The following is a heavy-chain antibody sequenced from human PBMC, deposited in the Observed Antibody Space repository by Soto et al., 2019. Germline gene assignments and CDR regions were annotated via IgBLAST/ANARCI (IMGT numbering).Heavy chain of an antibody. CDR1: GGSISPYY. Sequence: QVQLQELGPGLVKPSETLSLTCTVSGGSISPYYWSWIRQSPGKGLEWIGYIYYRGNTDYNPSFKSRVTISVDTSKNQFSLRLSSVTAADTAVYYCARHPGYYDVLTGYSTYYFDSWGQGTLVTVSS. D-gene: IGHD3-9*01. CDR2: IYYRGNT. CDR3: ARHPGYYDVLTGYSTYYFDS. J-gene: IGHJ4*02. V-gene: IGHV4-59*08.